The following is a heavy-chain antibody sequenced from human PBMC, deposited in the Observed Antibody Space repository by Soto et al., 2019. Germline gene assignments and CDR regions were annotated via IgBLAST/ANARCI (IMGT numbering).Heavy chain of an antibody. D-gene: IGHD3-3*01. CDR1: GGTIIGYY. Sequence: SETLSLTCIVSGGTIIGYYWTWIRQPAGKGLEWIGRIYSSGNTKYNPSLQSRVTMSLDTSNNQFSLRLTSVTAADTAVYYCARGQRFSDWFDPWGQGTLVTVSS. CDR3: ARGQRFSDWFDP. J-gene: IGHJ5*02. V-gene: IGHV4-4*07. CDR2: IYSSGNT.